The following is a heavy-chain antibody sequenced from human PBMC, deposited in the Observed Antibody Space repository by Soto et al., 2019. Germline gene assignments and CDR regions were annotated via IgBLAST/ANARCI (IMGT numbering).Heavy chain of an antibody. CDR2: IYYSGST. V-gene: IGHV4-31*03. CDR1: GGSISSGGYY. J-gene: IGHJ6*02. CDR3: ARDSTGVYYYYYGMDV. Sequence: SETLSLTCTVSGGSISSGGYYWSWIRQHPGKGLEWIGYIYYSGSTYYNPSLKSRVTISVDTSKNQFSLKLSSVTAADTAVYYCARDSTGVYYYYYGMDVWGQGTTVTVS.